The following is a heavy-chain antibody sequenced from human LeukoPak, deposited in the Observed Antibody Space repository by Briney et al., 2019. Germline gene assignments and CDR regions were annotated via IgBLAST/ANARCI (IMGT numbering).Heavy chain of an antibody. J-gene: IGHJ4*02. CDR2: ISSSSSTI. Sequence: GGSLRLSCAASGFTFSSYSMNWVRQAPGKGVGWVSYISSSSSTIYYAHSVKGRFTISRDNAKNSLYLQMNSLRDEDTAVYYCARTSGYDSYFDYWGQGTLVTVSS. CDR1: GFTFSSYS. CDR3: ARTSGYDSYFDY. V-gene: IGHV3-48*02. D-gene: IGHD5-12*01.